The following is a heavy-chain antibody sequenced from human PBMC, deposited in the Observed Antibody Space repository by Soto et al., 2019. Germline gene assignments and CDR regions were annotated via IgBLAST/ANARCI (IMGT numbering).Heavy chain of an antibody. Sequence: QVQLVQSGAEVKKPGASVTVSCRSSGDTFNDYYIHWVRQAPGQGLGWMGWINPNGGVTKYAQKFQGWVTMTRDTSIRTVYMQLSRLRSDDTDVYYCARESGGATATLDYYYFYMDVWGKGTTVTVSS. CDR2: INPNGGVT. V-gene: IGHV1-2*04. D-gene: IGHD5-12*01. J-gene: IGHJ6*03. CDR3: ARESGGATATLDYYYFYMDV. CDR1: GDTFNDYY.